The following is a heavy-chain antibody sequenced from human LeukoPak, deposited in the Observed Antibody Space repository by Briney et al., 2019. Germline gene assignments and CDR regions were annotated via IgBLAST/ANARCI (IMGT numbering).Heavy chain of an antibody. CDR3: ARQISTYWFDP. CDR1: GGSISSYY. Sequence: PSETLSLTCTVSGGSISSYYWSWIRQPPGKGLEWIGYIYYSGSTNYNPSLKSRVTISVDTSKNQFSLKLSSVTAADTAVYYCARQISTYWFDPWGQGILVTVSS. D-gene: IGHD3-3*01. CDR2: IYYSGST. J-gene: IGHJ5*02. V-gene: IGHV4-59*08.